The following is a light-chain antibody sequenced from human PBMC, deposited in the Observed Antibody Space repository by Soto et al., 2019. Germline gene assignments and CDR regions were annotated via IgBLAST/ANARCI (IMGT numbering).Light chain of an antibody. Sequence: MSHSPAAVSVTTEERATLYCRASQSVGNNLAWYQQKPGQAPSLFIFGASVRATGVPDRFSGSGSGTEFTLSISRLEPEDFAVYYCQQYGNSWVTCGPGT. J-gene: IGKJ3*01. CDR1: QSVGNN. V-gene: IGKV3-15*01. CDR2: GAS. CDR3: QQYGNSWVT.